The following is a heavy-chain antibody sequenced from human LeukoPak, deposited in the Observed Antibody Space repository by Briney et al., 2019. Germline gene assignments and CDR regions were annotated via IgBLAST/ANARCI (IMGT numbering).Heavy chain of an antibody. J-gene: IGHJ4*02. CDR2: IYSGGST. CDR1: GFTVSSHY. CDR3: ARDSHYDSSGYYDY. D-gene: IGHD3-22*01. Sequence: PGGSLRLSCAASGFTVSSHYMSWVRQAPGKGLEWVSVIYSGGSTYYADSVKGRFTISRDNSKNTLYLQMNSLRAEDTAVYYCARDSHYDSSGYYDYWGQGTLVTVSS. V-gene: IGHV3-53*01.